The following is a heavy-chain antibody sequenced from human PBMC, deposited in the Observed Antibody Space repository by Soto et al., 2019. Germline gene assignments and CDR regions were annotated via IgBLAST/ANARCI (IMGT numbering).Heavy chain of an antibody. D-gene: IGHD4-4*01. CDR1: GGSISSSSYY. J-gene: IGHJ6*03. V-gene: IGHV4-39*01. CDR3: ARHLGERLQPTTYYYYYMDV. CDR2: IYYSGST. Sequence: SETLSLTCTVSGGSISSSSYYWGWIRQPPGKGLEWIGSIYYSGSTYYNPSLKSRVTISVDTSKNQFSLKLSSVTAADTAVYYCARHLGERLQPTTYYYYYMDVWGKGTTVTVSS.